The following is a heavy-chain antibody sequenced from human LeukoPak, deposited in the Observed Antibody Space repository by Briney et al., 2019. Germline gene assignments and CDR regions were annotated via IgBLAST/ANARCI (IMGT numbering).Heavy chain of an antibody. D-gene: IGHD5-12*01. CDR2: IIPILGIA. CDR3: ARVGFEWLRFLDY. Sequence: GASVEVSCKASGGTFSSYAISWVRQAPGQGLEWMGRIIPILGIANYAQKLQGRVTMTTDTSTSTAYMELRSLRSDDTAVYYCARVGFEWLRFLDYWGQGTLVTVSS. V-gene: IGHV1-69*04. J-gene: IGHJ4*02. CDR1: GGTFSSYA.